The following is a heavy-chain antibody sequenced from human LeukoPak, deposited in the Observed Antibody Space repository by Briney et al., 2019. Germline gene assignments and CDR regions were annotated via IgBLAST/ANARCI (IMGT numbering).Heavy chain of an antibody. J-gene: IGHJ5*02. CDR3: ARDRPFGGVIVSYWFDP. Sequence: GGSLGLSCAASGFTFSSYAMHWVRQAPGKGLEWVAVISYDGSNKYYADSVKGRFTISRDNSKNTLYLQMNSLRAEDTAVYYCARDRPFGGVIVSYWFDPWGQGTLVTVSS. CDR1: GFTFSSYA. CDR2: ISYDGSNK. V-gene: IGHV3-30*04. D-gene: IGHD3-16*02.